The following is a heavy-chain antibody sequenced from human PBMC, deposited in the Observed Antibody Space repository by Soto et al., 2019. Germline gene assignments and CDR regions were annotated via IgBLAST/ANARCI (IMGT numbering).Heavy chain of an antibody. D-gene: IGHD3-9*01. V-gene: IGHV3-30*03. CDR1: GFTFSSYG. J-gene: IGHJ3*02. CDR2: ISYDGSNK. CDR3: AARHSYDILTGYPLKDAFDI. Sequence: GGSLRLSCAASGFTFSSYGMHWVRQAPGKGLEWVAVISYDGSNKYYADSVKGRFTISRDNSKNTLYLQMNSLRAEETAVYYCAARHSYDILTGYPLKDAFDIWGQGTMVTVSS.